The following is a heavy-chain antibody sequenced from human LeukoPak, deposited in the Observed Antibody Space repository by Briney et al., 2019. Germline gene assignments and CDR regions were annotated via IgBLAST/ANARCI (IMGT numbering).Heavy chain of an antibody. Sequence: KPGGSLRLSCAASGFTFSSFAMSWVRQAPGKGLEWVSTISGSGGSTNYADSVKGRFTFSRDNSKNTLSLQMNSLRAEDTAVYYCAKDLPDYGDYIEDYWGQGTLVTVSS. J-gene: IGHJ4*02. D-gene: IGHD4-17*01. CDR3: AKDLPDYGDYIEDY. CDR1: GFTFSSFA. CDR2: ISGSGGST. V-gene: IGHV3-23*01.